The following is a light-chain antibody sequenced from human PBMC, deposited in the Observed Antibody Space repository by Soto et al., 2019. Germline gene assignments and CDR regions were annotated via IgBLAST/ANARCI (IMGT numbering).Light chain of an antibody. CDR3: CSYAGSYIFYV. Sequence: QSVLTQPRSVSGSPGRSVTISCTGTSSDVGGYNYVSWYQQHPGKAPKLMIYDVSKRPSGVPDRFSGSKSGNTASLTISGLQAEDEADYYCCSYAGSYIFYVFGTGTKVTVL. V-gene: IGLV2-11*01. J-gene: IGLJ1*01. CDR2: DVS. CDR1: SSDVGGYNY.